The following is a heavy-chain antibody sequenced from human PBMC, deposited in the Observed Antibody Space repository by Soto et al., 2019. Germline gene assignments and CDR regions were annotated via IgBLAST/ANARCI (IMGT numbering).Heavy chain of an antibody. CDR1: GGAIGSSSYY. CDR2: IYYSGTT. CDR3: ARLWARSGYYKPYYYGMDV. J-gene: IGHJ6*02. Sequence: SETLSLTCTVSGGAIGSSSYYWGWIRQPPGKGLEGIGGIYYSGTTYYTPSLKSRVTISVDTSKNQFSLKLSSVTAADTAVYYCARLWARSGYYKPYYYGMDVWGQGTTVTVSS. D-gene: IGHD3-3*01. V-gene: IGHV4-39*01.